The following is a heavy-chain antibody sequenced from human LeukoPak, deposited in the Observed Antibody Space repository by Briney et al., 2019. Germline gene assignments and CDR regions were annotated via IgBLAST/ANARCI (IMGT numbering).Heavy chain of an antibody. CDR1: GFTFSSYA. CDR3: ARSISRLVGAPPDY. D-gene: IGHD1-26*01. V-gene: IGHV3-64*01. CDR2: ISSNGGST. Sequence: GGSLRLSCAASGFTFSSYAMHWVRQAPGKGLEYVSAISSNGGSTYYANSVKGRFTISRDNSKNTLYLQMGSLRAEDMAVYYCARSISRLVGAPPDYWGQGTLVTVSS. J-gene: IGHJ4*02.